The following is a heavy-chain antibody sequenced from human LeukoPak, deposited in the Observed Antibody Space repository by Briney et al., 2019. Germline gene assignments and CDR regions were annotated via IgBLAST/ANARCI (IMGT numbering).Heavy chain of an antibody. CDR2: IYTSGST. Sequence: SETLSLTCNVSGGSISSYYWSWIRQPAGKGLEWIGRIYTSGSTNYNPSRKSRVTMSVDTSKNNFSVKLSSVTAADTAVYYCARDVGFSGWYVSDIWGQGTMVTVSS. CDR3: ARDVGFSGWYVSDI. V-gene: IGHV4-4*07. J-gene: IGHJ3*02. CDR1: GGSISSYY. D-gene: IGHD6-19*01.